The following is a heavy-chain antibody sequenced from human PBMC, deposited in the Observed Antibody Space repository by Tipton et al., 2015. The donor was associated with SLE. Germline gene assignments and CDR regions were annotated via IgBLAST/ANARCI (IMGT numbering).Heavy chain of an antibody. J-gene: IGHJ5*02. Sequence: TLSLTCTVSGGSISSSNYYWGWFRRPPGRRLEWIGEITRRGKTNYNPSLKSRVTISVDTSKNQFSLNLRSVTAADTAVYYCARGGTGDGRNPFDPWGQGTLVTVSS. D-gene: IGHD4-23*01. CDR2: ITRRGKT. CDR3: ARGGTGDGRNPFDP. CDR1: GGSISSSNYY. V-gene: IGHV4-39*07.